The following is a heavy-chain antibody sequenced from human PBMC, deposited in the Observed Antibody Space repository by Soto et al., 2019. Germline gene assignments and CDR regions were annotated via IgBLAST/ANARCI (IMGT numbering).Heavy chain of an antibody. J-gene: IGHJ6*01. CDR1: GYTFTSYG. V-gene: IGHV1-18*01. CDR2: ISAYNGNT. CDR3: ERGGYCSGGSCYSPYYYYGMAV. Sequence: QVQLVQSGAEVKKPGASVKVSCKASGYTFTSYGISWVRQAPGQGLEWMGWISAYNGNTNYAQKLQGRVTMTTDTSTSTAYMELRSLRSDDTGVYYCERGGYCSGGSCYSPYYYYGMAVWGQGPTVTVSS. D-gene: IGHD2-15*01.